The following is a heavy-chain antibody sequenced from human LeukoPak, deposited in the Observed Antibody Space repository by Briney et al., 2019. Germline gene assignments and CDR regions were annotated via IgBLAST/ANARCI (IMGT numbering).Heavy chain of an antibody. D-gene: IGHD4-11*01. V-gene: IGHV1-69*13. CDR2: IIPIFGTA. J-gene: IGHJ6*02. Sequence: ASVKVSCKASGGTFSSYAISWVRQAPGQGLEWMGGIIPIFGTANYAQKFQGRVTITADESTSTAYMELSSLRSEDTAVYYCARFNSDYVDRYGMDVWGQGTTVTVSS. CDR3: ARFNSDYVDRYGMDV. CDR1: GGTFSSYA.